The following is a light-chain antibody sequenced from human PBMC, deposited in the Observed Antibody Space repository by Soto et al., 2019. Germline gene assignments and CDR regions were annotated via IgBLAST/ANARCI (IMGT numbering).Light chain of an antibody. CDR2: EVT. CDR1: RTDIGDSNF. V-gene: IGLV2-14*01. CDR3: SSYTNINTRACV. Sequence: QSALTQPASVSGSPGQSVTISCTGPRTDIGDSNFISWYQQSPGKAPRLLIYEVTDRPSGVSNRFSGSKSGNTASLTISGLQAEDEAEYYCSSYTNINTRACVFGTGTKVTVL. J-gene: IGLJ1*01.